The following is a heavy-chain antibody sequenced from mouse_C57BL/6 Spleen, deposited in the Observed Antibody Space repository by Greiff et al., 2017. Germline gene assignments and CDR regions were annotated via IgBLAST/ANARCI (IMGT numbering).Heavy chain of an antibody. CDR1: GYTFTSYW. Sequence: QVQLQQPGAELVKPGASVKLSCKASGYTFTSYWMHWVKQRPGQGLEWIGMIHPNSGSTNYNEKFKGKATLTVDKSSSTAYMQLSSLTSEDSAVYYCARSAYYSNYELLDYWGQGTTLTVSS. V-gene: IGHV1-64*01. CDR2: IHPNSGST. D-gene: IGHD2-5*01. J-gene: IGHJ2*01. CDR3: ARSAYYSNYELLDY.